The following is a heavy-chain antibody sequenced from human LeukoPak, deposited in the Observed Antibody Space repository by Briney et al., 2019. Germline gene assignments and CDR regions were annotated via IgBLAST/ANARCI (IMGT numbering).Heavy chain of an antibody. CDR2: INIDGST. CDR3: ARAGGSGWFDP. J-gene: IGHJ5*02. Sequence: GGSLRLSCAASGFTFRNYWMHWVRQAPWKGLVWVSRINIDGSTRYADSVEGRFTISRDNAKNTLYLQMNSLRAEDTAVYYCARAGGSGWFDPWGQGTLVTVSS. CDR1: GFTFRNYW. D-gene: IGHD3-10*01. V-gene: IGHV3-74*01.